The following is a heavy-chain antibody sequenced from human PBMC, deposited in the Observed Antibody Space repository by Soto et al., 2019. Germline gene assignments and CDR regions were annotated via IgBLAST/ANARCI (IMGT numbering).Heavy chain of an antibody. CDR1: GGSISSGDYY. J-gene: IGHJ4*02. Sequence: QVQLQESGPGLVKPSQTLSLTCTVSGGSISSGDYYWSWIRQPPGKGLEWIGYIYYSGSTYYNPSLKSRVTISVDTSKNQFSLKLSSVTAADTAVYYCARAEDGDYDSSGYHLDYWGQGTLVTVSS. CDR2: IYYSGST. V-gene: IGHV4-30-4*01. CDR3: ARAEDGDYDSSGYHLDY. D-gene: IGHD3-22*01.